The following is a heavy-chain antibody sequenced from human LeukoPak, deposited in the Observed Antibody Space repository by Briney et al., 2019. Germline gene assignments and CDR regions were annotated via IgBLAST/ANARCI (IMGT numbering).Heavy chain of an antibody. Sequence: GASVNVSCKASGYTFTSYYMHWVRQAPGQGLEWMGIINPSGGSTSYAQKFQGRVTVTRDTSTSTVYMELSSLRSEDTAVYYCARGAQIVVVTGTYYYGMDVWGQGTTVTVSS. CDR3: ARGAQIVVVTGTYYYGMDV. CDR2: INPSGGST. D-gene: IGHD2-21*02. J-gene: IGHJ6*02. V-gene: IGHV1-46*01. CDR1: GYTFTSYY.